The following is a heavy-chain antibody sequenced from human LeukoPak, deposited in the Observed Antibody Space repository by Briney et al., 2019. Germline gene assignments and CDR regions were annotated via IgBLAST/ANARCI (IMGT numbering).Heavy chain of an antibody. Sequence: NPSEALSLTCTVSGDSISSANYYWGWVRQPPGKGLEWIGSIYFSGSTYYNPSLKSRVTISVETSKVQFSLKLGSVTAADTAVYYCARDSCSSTSCRKKFDNWGQGTLVTVSS. CDR3: ARDSCSSTSCRKKFDN. V-gene: IGHV4-39*07. J-gene: IGHJ4*02. D-gene: IGHD2-2*01. CDR1: GDSISSANYY. CDR2: IYFSGST.